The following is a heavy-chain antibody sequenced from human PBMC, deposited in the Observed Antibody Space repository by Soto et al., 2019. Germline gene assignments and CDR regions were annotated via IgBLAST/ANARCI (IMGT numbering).Heavy chain of an antibody. CDR3: ARAPTYSTDYFDY. Sequence: SEILSLTCAVSGGSISSGGYSWSWIRQPPGKGLEWIGYIYHSGSTYYNPSLKSRVTISVDRSKNQFSLKLSSVTAADTAVYYCARAPTYSTDYFDYWGQGTLVTVSS. V-gene: IGHV4-30-2*01. CDR1: GGSISSGGYS. D-gene: IGHD2-21*01. J-gene: IGHJ4*02. CDR2: IYHSGST.